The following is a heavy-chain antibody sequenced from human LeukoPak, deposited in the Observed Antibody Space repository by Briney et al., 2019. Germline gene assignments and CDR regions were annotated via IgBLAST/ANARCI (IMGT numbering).Heavy chain of an antibody. Sequence: SETLSLTCTVSGDSTSSDRYYGGWVRQPPGKGLEWIGNIYYSGSTYYNPSLKSRVTMSVDTSKNQFFLKLNSVTAADTAVYYCARGRPYSGGYHLDYWGRGTLVTVSA. CDR3: ARGRPYSGGYHLDY. CDR2: IYYSGST. J-gene: IGHJ4*02. D-gene: IGHD1-26*01. CDR1: GDSTSSDRYY. V-gene: IGHV4-39*01.